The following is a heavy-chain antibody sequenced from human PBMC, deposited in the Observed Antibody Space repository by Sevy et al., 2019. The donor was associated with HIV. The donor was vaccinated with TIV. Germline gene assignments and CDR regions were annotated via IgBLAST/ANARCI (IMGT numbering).Heavy chain of an antibody. CDR1: GFTFSSYT. CDR2: ISFSSNYI. CDR3: ARPFGSGSWEAFDV. Sequence: GGSLRLSCAASGFTFSSYTMNWVRQAPGKGLEWVSSISFSSNYIFYGDSVKGRFTISRDNAKNSLFLQMNSLRVDDTALHYCARPFGSGSWEAFDVWGQGTMVTVSS. D-gene: IGHD3-10*01. V-gene: IGHV3-21*06. J-gene: IGHJ3*01.